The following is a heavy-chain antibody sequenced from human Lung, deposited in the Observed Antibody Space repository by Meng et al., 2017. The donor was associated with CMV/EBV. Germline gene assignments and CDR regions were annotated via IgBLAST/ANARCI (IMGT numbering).Heavy chain of an antibody. J-gene: IGHJ4*02. Sequence: FAFSAYGMRWIHHAPGKGLEWVALISYDGSSQNYADSVEGRFTLSRDNSKNTLYLQMNSLRAEDTAVFYCAKDQGDYYGSGSFSAFDYWGQGALVTVSS. CDR1: FAFSAYG. D-gene: IGHD3-10*01. CDR2: ISYDGSSQ. CDR3: AKDQGDYYGSGSFSAFDY. V-gene: IGHV3-30*18.